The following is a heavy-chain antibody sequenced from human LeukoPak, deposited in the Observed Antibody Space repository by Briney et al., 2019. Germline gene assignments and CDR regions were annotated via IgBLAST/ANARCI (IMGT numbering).Heavy chain of an antibody. CDR3: ARVEGRSGSYYVDY. CDR2: INPNSGGT. CDR1: GYTFTGYY. D-gene: IGHD1-26*01. J-gene: IGHJ4*02. V-gene: IGHV1-2*02. Sequence: ASVKVSCKASGYTFTGYYMHWVRQAPGQGLEWMGWINPNSGGTNYAQKFQGRVTMTRDTSISTAYMELSRLRADDTAMYYCARVEGRSGSYYVDYWGQGTLVTVSS.